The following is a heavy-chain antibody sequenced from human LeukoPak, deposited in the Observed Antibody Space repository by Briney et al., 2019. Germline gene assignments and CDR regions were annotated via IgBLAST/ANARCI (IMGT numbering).Heavy chain of an antibody. CDR1: GGSFSGYY. Sequence: PSETLSLTCAVYGGSFSGYYWSWIRQPPGKGLGWIGEINHSGSTNYNPSLKSRVTISVDTSKNQFSLKLSSVTAADTAVYYCARGRGTVTSKIDYWGQGTLVTVSS. J-gene: IGHJ4*02. V-gene: IGHV4-34*01. CDR2: INHSGST. CDR3: ARGRGTVTSKIDY. D-gene: IGHD4-17*01.